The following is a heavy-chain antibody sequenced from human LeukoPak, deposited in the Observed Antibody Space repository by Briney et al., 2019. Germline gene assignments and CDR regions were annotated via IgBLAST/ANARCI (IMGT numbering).Heavy chain of an antibody. CDR2: ISAYNGNT. Sequence: ASVKVSCKASGGTFSSYAISWVRQAPGQGLEWMGWISAYNGNTNYAQKLQGRVTMTTDTSTSTAYMELRSLRSDDTAVYYCARDVGGLLLPADPWGQGTLVTVSS. CDR1: GGTFSSYA. V-gene: IGHV1-18*01. CDR3: ARDVGGLLLPADP. J-gene: IGHJ5*02. D-gene: IGHD3-22*01.